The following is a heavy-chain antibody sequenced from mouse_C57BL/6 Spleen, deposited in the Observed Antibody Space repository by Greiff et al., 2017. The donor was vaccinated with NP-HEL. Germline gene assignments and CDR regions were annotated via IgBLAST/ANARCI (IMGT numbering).Heavy chain of an antibody. D-gene: IGHD1-1*01. CDR2: IHPNSGST. V-gene: IGHV1-64*01. J-gene: IGHJ3*01. CDR1: GYTFTSDW. Sequence: QVQLQQPGAELVKPGASVKLSCKASGYTFTSDWMHWVKQRPGQGLEWIGMIHPNSGSTNYNEKFKSKATLTVDKSSSTAYMQLSSLTSEDSAVYYCARDYGSSLWFAYWGQGTLVTVSA. CDR3: ARDYGSSLWFAY.